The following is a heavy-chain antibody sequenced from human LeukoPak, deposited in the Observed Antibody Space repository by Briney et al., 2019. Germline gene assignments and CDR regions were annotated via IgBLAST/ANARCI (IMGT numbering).Heavy chain of an antibody. D-gene: IGHD4-11*01. CDR1: GGSISSYY. V-gene: IGHV4-59*01. Sequence: SETLSLTCTVSGGSISSYYWSWIRQPPGKGLEWIGYIYNSGSTNYNPSLKSRLTISVDTSRNQFSLKLSSVTAADTAVYYCASGNDYRNYYFDYWGQGTLVHVSS. CDR3: ASGNDYRNYYFDY. CDR2: IYNSGST. J-gene: IGHJ4*02.